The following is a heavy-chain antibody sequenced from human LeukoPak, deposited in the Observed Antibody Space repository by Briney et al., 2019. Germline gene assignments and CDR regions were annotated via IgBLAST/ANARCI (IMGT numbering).Heavy chain of an antibody. CDR1: GDSVSGNTTA. J-gene: IGHJ5*02. V-gene: IGHV6-1*01. CDR2: TYSRSRWYH. Sequence: SQTLSLTCAISGDSVSGNTTAWNWIRQSPSRGLEWLGRTYSRSRWYHDYAVSVTSRISISADTSKNQFSLQLISVTPGDTAIYLCARGISRFNWFDTWGQGTLVTVSS. CDR3: ARGISRFNWFDT. D-gene: IGHD3-10*01.